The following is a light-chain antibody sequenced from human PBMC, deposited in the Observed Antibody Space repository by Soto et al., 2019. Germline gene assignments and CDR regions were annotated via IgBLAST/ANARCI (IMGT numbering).Light chain of an antibody. CDR3: QQSYKTPLT. CDR1: QSIRTY. J-gene: IGKJ4*01. V-gene: IGKV1-39*01. CDR2: SAS. Sequence: DIQMTQSPSSLSASVGDRVTLSCRASQSIRTYLNWYQQKKGKAPNLLIYSASTLQTGVPSRFSGSGSGTDFNLTISNLQPEDFATYHCQQSYKTPLTFGGGTKVEIK.